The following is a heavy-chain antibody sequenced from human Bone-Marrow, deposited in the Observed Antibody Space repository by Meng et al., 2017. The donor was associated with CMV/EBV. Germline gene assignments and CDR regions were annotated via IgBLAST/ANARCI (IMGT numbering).Heavy chain of an antibody. CDR1: GFIFRNYW. CDR3: ARDRGSIGY. J-gene: IGHJ1*01. D-gene: IGHD3-10*01. V-gene: IGHV3-48*04. CDR2: ISSSSSTI. Sequence: GESLKISCAASGFIFRNYWMTWVRQAPGKGLEWVSYISSSSSTIYYADSVKGRFTISRDNAKNSLYLQMNSLRAEDTAVYYCARDRGSIGYWGQGTLVTVSS.